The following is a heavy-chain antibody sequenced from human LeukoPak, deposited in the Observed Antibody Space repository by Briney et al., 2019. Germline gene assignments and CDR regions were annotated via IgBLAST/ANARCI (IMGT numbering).Heavy chain of an antibody. Sequence: PGGSLRLSCAASGVTFSRDAMHGGREAPGKGLEWGAVISYDGSNKHYADSVKGRFTISRDNSKNTLYLQMNSLRAEDTAVYYCARDLYYYDSSGYSPGYWGQGTLVTVSS. CDR3: ARDLYYYDSSGYSPGY. J-gene: IGHJ4*02. CDR1: GVTFSRDA. V-gene: IGHV3-30-3*01. D-gene: IGHD3-22*01. CDR2: ISYDGSNK.